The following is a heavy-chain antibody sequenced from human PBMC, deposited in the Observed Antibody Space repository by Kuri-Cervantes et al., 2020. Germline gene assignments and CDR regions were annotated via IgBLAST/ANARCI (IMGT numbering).Heavy chain of an antibody. Sequence: SVKVSCKASGGTFSSYAISWVRQAPGQGLEWMGGIIPIFGTANYTQKFQGRVTITADESTSTAYMELSSLRSEDTAVYYCASRPWSDAFDIWGQGTMVTVSS. CDR3: ASRPWSDAFDI. CDR2: IIPIFGTA. D-gene: IGHD1-1*01. CDR1: GGTFSSYA. V-gene: IGHV1-69*13. J-gene: IGHJ3*02.